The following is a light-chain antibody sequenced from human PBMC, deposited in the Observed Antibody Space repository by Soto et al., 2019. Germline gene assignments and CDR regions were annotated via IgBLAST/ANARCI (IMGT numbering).Light chain of an antibody. J-gene: IGLJ1*01. CDR3: CPYAGSSTYV. CDR1: SSDVGSYNL. Sequence: QSALTQPASVSGSPGQSITISCTGTSSDVGSYNLVSWYQQHPGKAPNLMIYEGSKRPSGVSNRFAGSKSGNTASLTISGLQAEDEADYYCCPYAGSSTYVFGTGTKLTVL. CDR2: EGS. V-gene: IGLV2-23*01.